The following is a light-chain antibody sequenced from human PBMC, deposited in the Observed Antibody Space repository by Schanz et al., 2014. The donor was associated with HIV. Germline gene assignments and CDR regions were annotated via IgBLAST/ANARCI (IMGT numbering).Light chain of an antibody. CDR1: QSISTH. V-gene: IGKV3-20*01. J-gene: IGKJ4*01. Sequence: EIVLTQSPGTLSLSPGEVGTLSCRASQSISTHLAWYQQKPGQAPRLLIYDASTRAAGISDRFSGTGSGTDFTLTISRLEPDDFATYYCQSFGGSWGTFGGGTKLEL. CDR2: DAS. CDR3: QSFGGSWGT.